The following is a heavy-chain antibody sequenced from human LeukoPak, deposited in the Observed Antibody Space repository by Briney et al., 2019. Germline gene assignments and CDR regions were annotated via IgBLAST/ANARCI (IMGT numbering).Heavy chain of an antibody. CDR1: GGSISSSSYY. D-gene: IGHD3-10*01. CDR2: IYYSGNT. V-gene: IGHV4-39*07. CDR3: ARGILWFGEY. J-gene: IGHJ4*02. Sequence: SETLSLTCSLSGGSISSSSYYWAWIRQPPGKGLEWIGSIYYSGNTYYSPSLKSRVTIFVDTSKNEFSLKLSSVTAADTAVYYCARGILWFGEYWGQGTLVTVSS.